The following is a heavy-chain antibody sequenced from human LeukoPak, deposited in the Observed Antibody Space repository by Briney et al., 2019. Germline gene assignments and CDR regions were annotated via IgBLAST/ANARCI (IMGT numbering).Heavy chain of an antibody. CDR1: GYTFTSYG. CDR3: ARDEGYYYGSGSLGTRFDP. Sequence: ASVKVSCKASGYTFTSYGISWVRQAPGQGLEWMGWINPNSGGTNYAQKFQGRVTMTRDTSISTAYMELSRLRSDDTAVYYCARDEGYYYGSGSLGTRFDPWGQGTLVTVSS. D-gene: IGHD3-10*01. J-gene: IGHJ5*02. CDR2: INPNSGGT. V-gene: IGHV1-2*02.